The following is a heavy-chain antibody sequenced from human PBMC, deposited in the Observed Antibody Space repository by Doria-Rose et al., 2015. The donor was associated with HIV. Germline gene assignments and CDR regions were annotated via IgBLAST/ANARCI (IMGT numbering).Heavy chain of an antibody. Sequence: QVTLKESGPVLVKPTETLTLTCTVSGVSLSSPGMGVSWIRQPPGKALEWLANIFSDDERSYMTSLKSRLTTSRRTSKSQLVLTMTDMDPVDTATYYCARIKSSRWYHKYYFDFWGQGTLVIVSA. D-gene: IGHD6-13*01. V-gene: IGHV2-26*01. J-gene: IGHJ4*02. CDR2: IFSDDER. CDR3: ARIKSSRWYHKYYFDF. CDR1: GVSLSSPGMG.